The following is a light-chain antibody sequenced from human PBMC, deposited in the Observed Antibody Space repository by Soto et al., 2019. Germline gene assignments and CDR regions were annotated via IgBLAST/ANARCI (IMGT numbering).Light chain of an antibody. V-gene: IGKV3-20*01. CDR3: QQYGSSPLFP. Sequence: EIVLTQSPGTLSLSPGERATLSCRASQSVSSSYLAWYQQKPGRAPRLLIYGASSRATGIPDRFSGSGSGTDFTLTISRLEPEDFAVYYCQQYGSSPLFPFGPGTKVDIK. CDR2: GAS. J-gene: IGKJ3*01. CDR1: QSVSSSY.